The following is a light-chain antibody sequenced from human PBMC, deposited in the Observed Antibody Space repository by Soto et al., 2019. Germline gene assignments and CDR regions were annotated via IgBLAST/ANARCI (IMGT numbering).Light chain of an antibody. V-gene: IGLV1-40*01. J-gene: IGLJ2*01. CDR2: GDT. CDR3: QSYDGSLSGAV. CDR1: TSNIGAGYH. Sequence: QSVLTQPPSVSGAPGQRVSISCSGSTSNIGAGYHVHWYQQLPGTAPKLLIFGDTDRPSGVPDRFSGSKSGTSASLAITGLQAEDEADYFCQSYDGSLSGAVFGGGTKLTVL.